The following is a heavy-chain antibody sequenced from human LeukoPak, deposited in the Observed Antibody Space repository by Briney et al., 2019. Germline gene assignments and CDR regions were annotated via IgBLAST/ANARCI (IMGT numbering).Heavy chain of an antibody. J-gene: IGHJ4*02. D-gene: IGHD6-13*01. Sequence: SETLSLTCNVSGGSISSSSYFWGWIRQPPGKGLEWIGSIYYSGSTYYNPSLKSRVTISVDTSKNQFSLKLSSVTAADTAVYYCARDTDGYSSSWYAYWGQGTLVTVSS. CDR3: ARDTDGYSSSWYAY. CDR1: GGSISSSSYF. V-gene: IGHV4-39*07. CDR2: IYYSGST.